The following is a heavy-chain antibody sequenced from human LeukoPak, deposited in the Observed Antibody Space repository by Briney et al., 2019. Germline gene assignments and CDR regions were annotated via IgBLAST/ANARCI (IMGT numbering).Heavy chain of an antibody. D-gene: IGHD6-6*01. J-gene: IGHJ4*02. CDR1: GYTFTGYY. CDR2: INPNSGGT. V-gene: IGHV1-2*02. Sequence: ASVKVSCKASGYTFTGYYIHWVRQAPGKGLEWVGWINPNSGGTNYAQKFQGRVTMTRDTSISTAYMELSRLRSDDTAVYYCARVRGYSSSSGFDYWGQGTLVTVSS. CDR3: ARVRGYSSSSGFDY.